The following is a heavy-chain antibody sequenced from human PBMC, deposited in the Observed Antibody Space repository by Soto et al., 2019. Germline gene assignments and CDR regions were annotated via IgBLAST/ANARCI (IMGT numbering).Heavy chain of an antibody. CDR1: GYSYTIYW. CDR3: AGGGVRGVITRTRDYYGTDV. J-gene: IGHJ6*02. D-gene: IGHD3-10*01. V-gene: IGHV5-51*01. Sequence: ESGNMSWMGSGYSYTIYWIDWVSQVARKGLDWMGIVYPGDSDTRYSPSFQGQVTISADKSISTAYLQWSSLKASDTAMYYCAGGGVRGVITRTRDYYGTDVWGQGTTVTVSS. CDR2: VYPGDSDT.